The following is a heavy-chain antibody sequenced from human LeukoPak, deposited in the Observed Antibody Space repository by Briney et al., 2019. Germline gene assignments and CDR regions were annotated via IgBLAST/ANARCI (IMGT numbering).Heavy chain of an antibody. CDR1: GGSFSGYY. CDR3: AGIGYCTNGVCYSGYYYYMDV. V-gene: IGHV4-34*01. J-gene: IGHJ6*03. Sequence: KPSETLSLTCAVYGGSFSGYYWSWIRQPPGKGLEWIGEINHSGSTNYNPSLKSRVTISVDTSKNQFSLKLSSVTAADTAVYYCAGIGYCTNGVCYSGYYYYMDVWGKGTTVTVSS. CDR2: INHSGST. D-gene: IGHD2-8*01.